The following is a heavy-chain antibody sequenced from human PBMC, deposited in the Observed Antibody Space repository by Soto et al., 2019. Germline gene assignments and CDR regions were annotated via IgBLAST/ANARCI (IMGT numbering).Heavy chain of an antibody. V-gene: IGHV4-59*01. D-gene: IGHD1-26*01. J-gene: IGHJ5*02. Sequence: ASETLSLTCTVSGGSISSYYWSWIRQPPGKGLEWIGYIYYSGSINYNPSLKSRVTISVDTSKNQFSLKLSSVTAADTAVYYCARCLFSYGARFDPWGQGTLVTVSS. CDR2: IYYSGSI. CDR1: GGSISSYY. CDR3: ARCLFSYGARFDP.